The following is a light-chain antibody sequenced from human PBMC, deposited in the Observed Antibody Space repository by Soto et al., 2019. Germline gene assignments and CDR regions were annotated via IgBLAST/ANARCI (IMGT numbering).Light chain of an antibody. CDR1: QSVSNNY. CDR3: QQYGSSGT. CDR2: GAS. V-gene: IGKV3-20*01. Sequence: IVLTRSPGTLSLSPGERATPSCRASQSVSNNYLAWYQQKPGQAPRLLIYGASNRATGIPDRFSGSGSGTDFTLTISRLEPEDFAVYYCQQYGSSGTFGQGTKVDI. J-gene: IGKJ1*01.